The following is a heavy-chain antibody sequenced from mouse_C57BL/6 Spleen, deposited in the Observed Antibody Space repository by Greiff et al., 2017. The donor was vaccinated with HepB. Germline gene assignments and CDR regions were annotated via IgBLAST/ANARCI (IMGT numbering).Heavy chain of an antibody. CDR1: GYSITSGYY. V-gene: IGHV3-6*01. J-gene: IGHJ4*01. D-gene: IGHD4-1*01. Sequence: EVHLVESGPGLVKPSQSLSLTCSVTGYSITSGYYWNWIRQFPGNKLEWMGYISYDGSNNYNPSLKNRISITRDTSKNQFFLKLNSVTTEDTATYYCARANWAYAMDYWGQGTSVTVSS. CDR3: ARANWAYAMDY. CDR2: ISYDGSN.